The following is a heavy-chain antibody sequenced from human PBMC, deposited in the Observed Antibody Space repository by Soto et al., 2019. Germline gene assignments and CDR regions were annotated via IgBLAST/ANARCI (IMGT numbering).Heavy chain of an antibody. CDR1: GYTFTGYY. D-gene: IGHD3-10*01. Sequence: ASVKVSCKASGYTFTGYYIHWVRQAPGQGLEWMGWINPNSGGTNYAQKFQGRVTMTRDTSISTAYMELSRLRSDDTAVYYCARVYRFGEFRYGMDVWGQGTTVTVSS. V-gene: IGHV1-2*02. J-gene: IGHJ6*02. CDR2: INPNSGGT. CDR3: ARVYRFGEFRYGMDV.